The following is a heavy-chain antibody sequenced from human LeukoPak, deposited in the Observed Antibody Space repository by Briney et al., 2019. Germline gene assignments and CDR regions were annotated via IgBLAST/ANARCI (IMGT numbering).Heavy chain of an antibody. CDR2: IYHSGST. J-gene: IGHJ4*02. Sequence: SETLSLTCAVPGYSISSGYYWGWIRQPPGKGLEWIGSIYHSGSTYYNPSLKSRVTISVDTSKNQFSLKLSSVTAADTAVYYCARQYCTNGVCYFDYWGQGTLVTVSS. CDR1: GYSISSGYY. D-gene: IGHD2-8*01. CDR3: ARQYCTNGVCYFDY. V-gene: IGHV4-38-2*01.